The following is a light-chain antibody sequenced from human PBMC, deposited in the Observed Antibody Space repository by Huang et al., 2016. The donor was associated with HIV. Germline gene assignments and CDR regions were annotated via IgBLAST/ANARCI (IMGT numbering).Light chain of an antibody. CDR2: AAS. V-gene: IGKV1-39*01. CDR3: QQSYSTPRT. J-gene: IGKJ2*01. Sequence: DIQMTQSPSSLSASVGDRVTLTCRASQSISSYLNWYQVKPGKAPKLLIYAASTLQSGVPSRFSGSGSETDFTLTISSLQPEDFATYYCQQSYSTPRTFGQGTDLEIE. CDR1: QSISSY.